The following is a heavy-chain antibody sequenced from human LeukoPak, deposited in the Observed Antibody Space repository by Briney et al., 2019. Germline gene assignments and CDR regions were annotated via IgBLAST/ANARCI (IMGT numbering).Heavy chain of an antibody. J-gene: IGHJ6*02. CDR1: GFTFSSYW. Sequence: GGALRLSCAASGFTFSSYWMSWVRQAPGKGLEWVANIKQDGSEKYYVDSVKGRFTISRDNAKNSLYLQMNSLRAEDTAVYYCARYRLDYGDYYYGMDVWGQGTTVTVSS. CDR2: IKQDGSEK. V-gene: IGHV3-7*01. CDR3: ARYRLDYGDYYYGMDV. D-gene: IGHD4-17*01.